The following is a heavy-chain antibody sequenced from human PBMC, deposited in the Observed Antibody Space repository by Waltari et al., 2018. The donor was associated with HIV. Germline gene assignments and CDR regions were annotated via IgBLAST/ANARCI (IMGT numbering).Heavy chain of an antibody. J-gene: IGHJ4*02. CDR2: ISNSDNTI. V-gene: IGHV3-48*04. CDR3: ARARGYSYGYEDY. D-gene: IGHD5-18*01. CDR1: GFRFSSHS. Sequence: EVQLVESGGDLVQPGGSLRLSCAASGFRFSSHSMNWLCPAPGKGLEWISYISNSDNTIDYADSVKGRFTISRDNAKNSLSLQMHSLRAEDTAVYYCARARGYSYGYEDYWGQGALVTVSS.